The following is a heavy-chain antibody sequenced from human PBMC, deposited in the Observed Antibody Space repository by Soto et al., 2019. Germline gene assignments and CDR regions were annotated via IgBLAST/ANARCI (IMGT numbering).Heavy chain of an antibody. CDR3: ARESIAARPMYYYYGTDV. D-gene: IGHD6-6*01. J-gene: IGHJ6*02. V-gene: IGHV1-69*13. CDR2: IIPIFGTA. CDR1: GGTFSSYA. Sequence: SVKVSCKASGGTFSSYAISWVRQAPGQGPEWMGGIIPIFGTANYAQKFQGRVTITADESTSTAYMELSSLRSEDTAVYYCARESIAARPMYYYYGTDVWGQGTTVTVSS.